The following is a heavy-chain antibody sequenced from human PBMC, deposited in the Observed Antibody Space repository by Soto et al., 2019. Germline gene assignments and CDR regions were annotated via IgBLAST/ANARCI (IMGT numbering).Heavy chain of an antibody. D-gene: IGHD3-3*01. V-gene: IGHV3-48*02. CDR3: ARDDHYDFWSGYYTSYNAFDI. J-gene: IGHJ3*02. CDR2: ISSSSSTI. CDR1: GFTFSSYS. Sequence: GGSLRLSCATSGFTFSSYSMNWVRQAPGKGLEWVSYISSSSSTIYYADSVKGRFTISRDNAKNSLYLQMNSLRDEDTDVYYCARDDHYDFWSGYYTSYNAFDIWGQGTMVTVSS.